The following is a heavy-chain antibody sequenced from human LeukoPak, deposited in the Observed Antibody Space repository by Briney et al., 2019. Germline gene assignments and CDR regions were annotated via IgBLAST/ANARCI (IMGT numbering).Heavy chain of an antibody. J-gene: IGHJ5*02. D-gene: IGHD3-10*01. CDR1: GYIFSDYA. V-gene: IGHV1-3*01. CDR3: ASLWFGELAPFDP. CDR2: INSGNGDT. Sequence: GASVKVSCKASGYIFSDYAMHWVRQAPGQRLEWMGWINSGNGDTIYSQKFQDRLTISRNTSATTVYMELSSLRSEDTAVYYCASLWFGELAPFDPWGQGTLVTVSS.